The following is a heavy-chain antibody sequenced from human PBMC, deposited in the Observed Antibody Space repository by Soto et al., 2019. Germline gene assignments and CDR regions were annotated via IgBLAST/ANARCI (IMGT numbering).Heavy chain of an antibody. D-gene: IGHD6-6*01. Sequence: SETLSLTCTVSGGSVSSGSYYWSWIRQPPGKGLEWIGYIYYSGSTNYNPSLKSRVTISVDTSKNQFSLKLSSVTAADTAVYYCAVEYSSSSVWHYWGQGTLVTVSS. CDR2: IYYSGST. CDR3: AVEYSSSSVWHY. CDR1: GGSVSSGSYY. V-gene: IGHV4-61*01. J-gene: IGHJ4*02.